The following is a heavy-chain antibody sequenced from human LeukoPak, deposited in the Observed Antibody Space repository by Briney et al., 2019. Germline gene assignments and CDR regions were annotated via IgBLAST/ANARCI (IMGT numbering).Heavy chain of an antibody. V-gene: IGHV3-30*18. D-gene: IGHD6-13*01. CDR1: GFTFSSYG. J-gene: IGHJ6*02. Sequence: GGSLRLSCAASGFTFSSYGMHWVRQAPGKGLEWVAVISYDGSNKYYADSVKGRFTISRDNSKNTLYLQMNSLRAEDTAVYYCAKKIPPGYSSSWYPPHYGMDVWGQGTTVTVSS. CDR2: ISYDGSNK. CDR3: AKKIPPGYSSSWYPPHYGMDV.